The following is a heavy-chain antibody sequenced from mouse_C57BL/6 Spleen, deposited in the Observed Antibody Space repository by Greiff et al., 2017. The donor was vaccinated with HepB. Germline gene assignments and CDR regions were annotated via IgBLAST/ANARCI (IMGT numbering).Heavy chain of an antibody. Sequence: LKESGPELVKPGASVKISCKASGYSFTDYNMNWVKQSNGKSLEWIGVINPNYGTTSYNQKFKGKATLTVDQSSSTAYMQLNSLTSEDSAVYYCAREGYGNICRFAYWGQGTLVTVSA. CDR2: INPNYGTT. D-gene: IGHD2-10*02. V-gene: IGHV1-39*01. J-gene: IGHJ3*01. CDR3: AREGYGNICRFAY. CDR1: GYSFTDYN.